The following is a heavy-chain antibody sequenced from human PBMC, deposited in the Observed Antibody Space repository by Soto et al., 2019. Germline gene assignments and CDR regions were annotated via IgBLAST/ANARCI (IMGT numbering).Heavy chain of an antibody. CDR2: INHSGFA. J-gene: IGHJ4*02. CDR1: NGSFTGHY. Sequence: QVQLQQWGAGLLKPSETLSLTCGVYNGSFTGHYWSWIRQAPGKGLEWIGEINHSGFANYNPSLKSRVAISLYTSKTQFSLSLTSGTVADRAIYYCARGHGRFAHWGQGTLVTVSS. V-gene: IGHV4-34*01. CDR3: ARGHGRFAH.